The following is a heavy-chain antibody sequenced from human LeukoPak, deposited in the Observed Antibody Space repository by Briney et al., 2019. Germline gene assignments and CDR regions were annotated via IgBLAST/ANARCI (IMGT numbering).Heavy chain of an antibody. D-gene: IGHD3-10*01. J-gene: IGHJ5*02. Sequence: GRSLRLSCAASGFTFSSYGMHWVRRAPGKGLEWVAVIWYDGSNKYYADSVKGRFTISRDNSKNTLYLQMNSLRAEDTAVYYCARDYLSYGSGSSNWFDPWGQGTLVTVSS. CDR1: GFTFSSYG. CDR2: IWYDGSNK. V-gene: IGHV3-33*01. CDR3: ARDYLSYGSGSSNWFDP.